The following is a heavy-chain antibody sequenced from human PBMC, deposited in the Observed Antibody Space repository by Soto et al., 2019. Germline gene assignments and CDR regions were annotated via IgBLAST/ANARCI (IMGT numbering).Heavy chain of an antibody. D-gene: IGHD3-10*01. Sequence: GGSLRLSCVASGFTVSSNYMSWVRQAPGKGLEWVSVIYAGGSTYYADSVKGRFTISRDNSKNTLYLQMNSLRAEDTAVYYCARDMVRGLYPEYFQHWGQGTLVTVSS. CDR3: ARDMVRGLYPEYFQH. CDR1: GFTVSSNY. CDR2: IYAGGST. J-gene: IGHJ1*01. V-gene: IGHV3-66*01.